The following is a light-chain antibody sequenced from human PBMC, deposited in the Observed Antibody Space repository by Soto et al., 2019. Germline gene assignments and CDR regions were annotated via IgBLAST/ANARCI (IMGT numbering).Light chain of an antibody. CDR2: DAS. Sequence: DIQMTQSPSSLSASVGDRGTITCQASQDISNDLNWYQQKPGKAPKLLIYDASNLETGIPSRFRVSGSGTDFTFTISSLQPEDIEIYYCQQYDNRLPITFGQGTRLEIK. J-gene: IGKJ5*01. CDR3: QQYDNRLPIT. CDR1: QDISND. V-gene: IGKV1-33*01.